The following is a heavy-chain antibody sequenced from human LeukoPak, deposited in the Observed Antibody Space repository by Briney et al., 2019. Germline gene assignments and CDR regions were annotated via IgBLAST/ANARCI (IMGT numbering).Heavy chain of an antibody. CDR2: ISSNGGST. Sequence: GGSLRLSCAASGFTFSSYAMHWVRQAPGKGLEYVSAISSNGGSTYYANSVKGRFTISRDNSKNTLYLQMGSLRAEDTAVYYCAKGRTIYDYWGQGTLVTVSS. J-gene: IGHJ4*02. CDR1: GFTFSSYA. CDR3: AKGRTIYDY. D-gene: IGHD4/OR15-4a*01. V-gene: IGHV3-64*01.